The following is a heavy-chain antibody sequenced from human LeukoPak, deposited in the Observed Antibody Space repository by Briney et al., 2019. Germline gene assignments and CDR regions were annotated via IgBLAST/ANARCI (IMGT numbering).Heavy chain of an antibody. CDR1: GFTFSSYA. J-gene: IGHJ4*02. CDR2: ISGSGGST. V-gene: IGHV3-23*01. CDR3: AKDADRYCSGGSCYYFDY. D-gene: IGHD2-15*01. Sequence: PGGSLRLSCAASGFTFSSYAMSWVRQAPGKGLEWVSSISGSGGSTYYTDSVKGRFTISRDNSKNTVYLQMNSLRAEETAVYYCAKDADRYCSGGSCYYFDYWGQGTLVTVSS.